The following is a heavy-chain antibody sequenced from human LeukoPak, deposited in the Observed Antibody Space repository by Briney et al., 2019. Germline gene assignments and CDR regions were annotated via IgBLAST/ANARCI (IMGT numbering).Heavy chain of an antibody. CDR3: ARGRWQQLPGAFDF. J-gene: IGHJ4*02. CDR1: GFTFSSSA. CDR2: ISGSGGVT. D-gene: IGHD5-24*01. V-gene: IGHV3-23*01. Sequence: GGSLRLSCAASGFTFSSSAMSWVRQAPGKGLEWVSAISGSGGVTYYRDSVKGRFTVSRDNSKNTVYLQMNSLRPEDTAVYYCARGRWQQLPGAFDFWGQGTLVTVSS.